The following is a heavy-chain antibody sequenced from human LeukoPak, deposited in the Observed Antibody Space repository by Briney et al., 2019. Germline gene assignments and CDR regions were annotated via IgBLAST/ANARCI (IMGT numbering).Heavy chain of an antibody. CDR1: GGSISSYY. D-gene: IGHD3-16*02. J-gene: IGHJ4*02. V-gene: IGHV4-4*07. CDR3: AREVSSGSLWMGYYFDY. CDR2: IYTSGST. Sequence: PSETLSLTCTVSGGSISSYYWSWIRQPAGKGLEWIGRIYTSGSTNHNPSLKSRVTMSVDTSKNQFSLKLSSVTAADTAVYYCAREVSSGSLWMGYYFDYWGQGTLVTVSS.